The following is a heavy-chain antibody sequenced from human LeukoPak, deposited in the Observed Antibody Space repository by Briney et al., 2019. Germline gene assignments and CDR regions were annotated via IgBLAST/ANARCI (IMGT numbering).Heavy chain of an antibody. CDR3: ARDSYGMDV. V-gene: IGHV3-30-3*01. J-gene: IGHJ6*02. Sequence: GGSLRLSCAASGVTFITYAMHWVRQAPGRGLEWVAFVSYDGSNKYYADSVKGRFTISRDNSKNTLCLQMNSLRPEDTAVCYCARDSYGMDVWGQGTTVTVSS. CDR2: VSYDGSNK. CDR1: GVTFITYA.